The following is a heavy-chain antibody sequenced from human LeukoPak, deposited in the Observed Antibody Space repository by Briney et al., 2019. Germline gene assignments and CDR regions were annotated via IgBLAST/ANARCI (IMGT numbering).Heavy chain of an antibody. CDR2: INPNSGGT. Sequence: ASVKVSCKASGYTFTGYYMHWVRQAPGQGLEWMGWINPNSGGTSYAQKFQGRVTMTRDTSISTAYMELSRLRSDDTAVYYCARGGIAAAGTTVYWGQGTLVTVSS. CDR3: ARGGIAAAGTTVY. D-gene: IGHD6-13*01. CDR1: GYTFTGYY. J-gene: IGHJ4*02. V-gene: IGHV1-2*02.